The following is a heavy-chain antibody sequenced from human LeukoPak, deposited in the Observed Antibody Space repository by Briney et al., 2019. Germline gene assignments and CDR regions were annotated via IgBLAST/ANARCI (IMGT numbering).Heavy chain of an antibody. Sequence: GASVKVSCKGSGYSFTGYYMHWVRQAPGRGLEWMGWINPNSGGTNYAQKFQGRVTMTRDASISTAYMELSRLRSDDTAVYYCARTMWVVYRSIAVAGVFDPWGQGTLVTVSS. CDR3: ARTMWVVYRSIAVAGVFDP. D-gene: IGHD6-19*01. J-gene: IGHJ5*02. CDR2: INPNSGGT. V-gene: IGHV1-2*02. CDR1: GYSFTGYY.